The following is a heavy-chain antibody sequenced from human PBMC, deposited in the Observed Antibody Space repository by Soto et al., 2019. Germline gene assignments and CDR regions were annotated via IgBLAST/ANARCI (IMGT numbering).Heavy chain of an antibody. Sequence: QITLKESGPSLVKHTQTLTLTCTFSGFSLSTGGVGVGWIRQPPGKALEWLALIYWDDDKRYSPSLRSRLTVTKDTSKNQVVLTMTNMDPVDTATYYCAHSRCGGDCLQSYSSHYYYGMDVWGQGTTVTVSS. CDR1: GFSLSTGGVG. D-gene: IGHD2-21*02. CDR2: IYWDDDK. V-gene: IGHV2-5*02. J-gene: IGHJ6*02. CDR3: AHSRCGGDCLQSYSSHYYYGMDV.